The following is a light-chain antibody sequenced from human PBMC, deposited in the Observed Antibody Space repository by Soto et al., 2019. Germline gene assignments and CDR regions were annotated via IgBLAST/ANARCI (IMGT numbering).Light chain of an antibody. CDR2: EVS. CDR1: SSDVGGYNY. CDR3: SSYAGSNTVV. Sequence: QSALTQPPSASGSPGQSVTISCTGTSSDVGGYNYVSWYQQHPGKAPKLMIYEVSKRPSGVPDRFSGSKSGNTASLTVSGLQDEAEADYYCSSYAGSNTVVFGGGTKVTVL. J-gene: IGLJ2*01. V-gene: IGLV2-8*01.